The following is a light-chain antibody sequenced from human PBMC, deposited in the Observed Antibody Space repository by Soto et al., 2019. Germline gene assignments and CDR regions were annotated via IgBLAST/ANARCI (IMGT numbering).Light chain of an antibody. CDR1: QSVSSN. Sequence: EIVMTQSPATLSVSPGQRATLSCRASQSVSSNLAWYQQKHGQAPRILIYGASTMDTGIPARFRGSGSGTEFTLPISRLQSEDFEVYYCQQYKNWPITFGQGTRLEIK. V-gene: IGKV3D-15*01. CDR2: GAS. CDR3: QQYKNWPIT. J-gene: IGKJ5*01.